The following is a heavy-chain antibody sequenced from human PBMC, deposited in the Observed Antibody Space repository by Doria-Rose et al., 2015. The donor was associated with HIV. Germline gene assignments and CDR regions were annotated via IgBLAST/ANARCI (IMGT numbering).Heavy chain of an antibody. CDR2: IYSGIST. CDR3: ARDLPFETGSSSSGMDV. Sequence: IQPGGSLRLSCAASGFTVSRNYMSWVRQAPGKGLEWVSVIYSGISTYYADSVKGRFTISRDNSKNTLYLQMNSLRAEDTAVYYCARDLPFETGSSSSGMDVWGQGTTGTGSS. D-gene: IGHD6-6*01. V-gene: IGHV3-53*01. CDR1: GFTVSRNY. J-gene: IGHJ6*02.